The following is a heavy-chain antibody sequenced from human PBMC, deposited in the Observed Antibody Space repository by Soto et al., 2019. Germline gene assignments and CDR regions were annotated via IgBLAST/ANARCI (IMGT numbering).Heavy chain of an antibody. CDR3: AKDCSGGSCYYVGD. D-gene: IGHD2-15*01. J-gene: IGHJ4*02. CDR1: GFTFSSYG. CDR2: ISYDGSNK. V-gene: IGHV3-30*18. Sequence: QVLLVESGGGVVQPGRSLRLSCAASGFTFSSYGMHWVRQAPGKGLEWVAVISYDGSNKYYADSVKGRFTISRDNSKNTLYLQMNSLRAEDTAVYYCAKDCSGGSCYYVGDWGQGTLVTVSS.